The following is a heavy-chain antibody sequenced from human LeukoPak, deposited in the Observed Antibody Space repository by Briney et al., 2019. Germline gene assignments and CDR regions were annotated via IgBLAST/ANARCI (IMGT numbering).Heavy chain of an antibody. J-gene: IGHJ6*03. Sequence: ASVKVSCKASGYTFTGYYMHWVRQAPGQGLEWMGWINPNSGGTNYAQKFQGRVTMTRDTSISTAYMELSRLRSDDTAVYYCARGLAVVTPVYYYYMDVWGKGTTVTISS. V-gene: IGHV1-2*02. CDR1: GYTFTGYY. CDR3: ARGLAVVTPVYYYYMDV. D-gene: IGHD4-23*01. CDR2: INPNSGGT.